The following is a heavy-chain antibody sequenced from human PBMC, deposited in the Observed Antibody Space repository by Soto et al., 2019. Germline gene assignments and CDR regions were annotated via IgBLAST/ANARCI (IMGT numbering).Heavy chain of an antibody. D-gene: IGHD4-17*01. CDR3: ARGHYADYPSGQYYYYYLGMDV. J-gene: IGHJ6*02. Sequence: SSVKVSCKASGGTFSSYAISWVRQAPGQGLEWMGGIIPIFGTANYAQKFQGRVTITADESTSTAYMERSSLRSEDTAVYYCARGHYADYPSGQYYYYYLGMDVWGEGITVT. CDR2: IIPIFGTA. CDR1: GGTFSSYA. V-gene: IGHV1-69*13.